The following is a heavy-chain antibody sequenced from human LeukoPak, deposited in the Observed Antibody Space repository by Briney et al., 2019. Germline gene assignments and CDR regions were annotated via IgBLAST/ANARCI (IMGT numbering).Heavy chain of an antibody. CDR2: ISGSGGST. CDR1: GFTFSSYA. D-gene: IGHD2-21*02. J-gene: IGHJ4*02. CDR3: AKTEHIVVVTGLLVFDY. V-gene: IGHV3-23*01. Sequence: GGSLRLSRAASGFTFSSYAMSWVRQAPGKGLEWVSAISGSGGSTYYADSVKGRFTISRDNSKNTLYLQMNSPRAEDTAVYYCAKTEHIVVVTGLLVFDYWGQGTLVTVSS.